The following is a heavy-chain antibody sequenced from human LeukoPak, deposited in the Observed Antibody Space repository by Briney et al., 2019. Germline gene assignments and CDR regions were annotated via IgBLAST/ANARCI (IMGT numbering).Heavy chain of an antibody. J-gene: IGHJ4*02. CDR3: AREGVVVGRDFDY. CDR1: GFTFSDHY. D-gene: IGHD2-15*01. CDR2: SRNKANSYTS. Sequence: GGSLRLSCAASGFTFSDHYMEWVRQAPGKGLEWVGRSRNKANSYTSEYAPSVKGRFTISRDNAKNSLYLQMNSLRAEDTAFYYCAREGVVVGRDFDYWGQGTLVTVSS. V-gene: IGHV3-72*01.